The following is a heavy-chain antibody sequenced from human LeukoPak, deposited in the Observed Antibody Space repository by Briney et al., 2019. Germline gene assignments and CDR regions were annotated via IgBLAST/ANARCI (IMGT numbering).Heavy chain of an antibody. CDR3: ARAREWELLSDDAFDI. CDR2: ISSSGSTI. V-gene: IGHV3-11*01. D-gene: IGHD1-26*01. Sequence: PGGSLRLSCAASGFTFSDYYMSWIRQAPGKGLEWVSYISSSGSTIYYADSVKGRFTISRDNAKNSLYLQMNSLRAEDTAVYYCARAREWELLSDDAFDIWGQGTMVTVSS. CDR1: GFTFSDYY. J-gene: IGHJ3*02.